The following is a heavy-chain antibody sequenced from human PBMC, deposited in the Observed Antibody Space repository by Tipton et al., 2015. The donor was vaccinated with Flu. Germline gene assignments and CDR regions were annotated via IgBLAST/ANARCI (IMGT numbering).Heavy chain of an antibody. CDR2: IYHSGRT. J-gene: IGHJ3*02. V-gene: IGHV4-4*02. Sequence: TLSLTCAVFGDSISDDNWWSWVRQPPGKGLEWIGEIYHSGRTNYNPSLRSRVSISVDKSTNQFSLRLSSVTAADTAVYYCARDRGSPDSFDIWGQGTMVTVSS. D-gene: IGHD3-16*01. CDR3: ARDRGSPDSFDI. CDR1: GDSISDDNW.